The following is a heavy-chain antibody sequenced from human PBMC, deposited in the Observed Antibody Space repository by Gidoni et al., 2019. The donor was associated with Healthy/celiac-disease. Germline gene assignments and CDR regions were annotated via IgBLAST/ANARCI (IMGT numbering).Heavy chain of an antibody. CDR2: ISSSSIYI. J-gene: IGHJ4*02. CDR1: GFTFSSYN. CDR3: ARDLGDSGGYY. D-gene: IGHD3-22*01. Sequence: EVQLVESGGGLVKPGGSLRLSCAASGFTFSSYNMNWVRQVPGKGLEWVSSISSSSIYIYYADSVKGRFTISRDNAKNSLYLQMNSLRAEDTAVYYCARDLGDSGGYYWGQGTLVTVSS. V-gene: IGHV3-21*01.